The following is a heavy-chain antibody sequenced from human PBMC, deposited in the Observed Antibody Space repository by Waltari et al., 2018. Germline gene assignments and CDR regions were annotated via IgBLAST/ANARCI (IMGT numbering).Heavy chain of an antibody. D-gene: IGHD1-26*01. J-gene: IGHJ4*02. V-gene: IGHV3-9*01. CDR1: GFNFDDYA. CDR2: ISWNSENI. CDR3: AKGHSGSYGLKD. Sequence: EVQLVESGGGLVQPVRSLRLSCAVSGFNFDDYAMHWVRQSPGKGREWVSGISWNSENIGYADSVKGRFTISRDNAKNSLYLQMNSLRPEDTALYYCAKGHSGSYGLKDWGQGTLVTVSS.